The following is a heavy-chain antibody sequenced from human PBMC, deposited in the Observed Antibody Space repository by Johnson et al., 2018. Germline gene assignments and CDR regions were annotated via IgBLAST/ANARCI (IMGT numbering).Heavy chain of an antibody. CDR3: SRERRRITMIVVVKASHGAFDI. V-gene: IGHV3-7*01. D-gene: IGHD3-22*01. Sequence: EVQLVESGGGLVQPGGSLRLSCAASGFTLSSYWMSWVRQAPGEGLEWVANIKQDGSENYHVDIVKGRFTISKDNAKKSLYLKMNSQRAEDTAVYYWSRERRRITMIVVVKASHGAFDIWGQGTMVTVSS. J-gene: IGHJ3*02. CDR1: GFTLSSYW. CDR2: IKQDGSEN.